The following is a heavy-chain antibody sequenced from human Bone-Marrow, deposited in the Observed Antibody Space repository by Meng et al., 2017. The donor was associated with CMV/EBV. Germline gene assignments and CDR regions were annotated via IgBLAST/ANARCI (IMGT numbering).Heavy chain of an antibody. Sequence: SETLSLTCTVSGYSISSGYYWGWIRQPPGKGLEWIGSIYHSGSTYYNPSLKSRVTISVDTSKNQFSLKLNSVTAADTAVYYCARACGGDCANDAFDIWGQGTRVTGSS. J-gene: IGHJ3*02. CDR1: GYSISSGYY. V-gene: IGHV4-38-2*02. CDR2: IYHSGST. CDR3: ARACGGDCANDAFDI. D-gene: IGHD2-21*01.